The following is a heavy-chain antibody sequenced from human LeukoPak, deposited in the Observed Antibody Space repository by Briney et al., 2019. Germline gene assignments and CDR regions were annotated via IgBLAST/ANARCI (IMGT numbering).Heavy chain of an antibody. V-gene: IGHV4-39*01. Sequence: SETLSLTCTVSGGSISSSSYYWGWIRQPPGKGLEWIGSIYYSGSTYYNPSLKSRVTISVGTSKNQFSLKLSSVTAADTAVYYCARLHRSLSIRMVRVYYFDYWGQGTLVTVSS. CDR2: IYYSGST. D-gene: IGHD3-10*01. CDR3: ARLHRSLSIRMVRVYYFDY. J-gene: IGHJ4*02. CDR1: GGSISSSSYY.